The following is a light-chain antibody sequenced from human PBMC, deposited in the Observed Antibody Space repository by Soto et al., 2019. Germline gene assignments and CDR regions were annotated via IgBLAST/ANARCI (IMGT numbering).Light chain of an antibody. Sequence: QSVLTQPPSVSGAPGQRITISCTGSSSNIGAHSDVYWYQHLPGTAPKLLIYDNNNRPSGVPDRFSGSKSGTSASLAITGXXXXXXXDYYCQSYDSSLSAPYVFGTGTKLTVL. CDR1: SSNIGAHSD. J-gene: IGLJ1*01. V-gene: IGLV1-40*01. CDR2: DNN. CDR3: QSYDSSLSAPYV.